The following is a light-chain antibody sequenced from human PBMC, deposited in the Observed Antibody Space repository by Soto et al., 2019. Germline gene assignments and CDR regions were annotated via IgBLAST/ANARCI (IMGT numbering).Light chain of an antibody. CDR2: EVT. V-gene: IGLV2-8*01. CDR1: SSDVGAYKY. J-gene: IGLJ2*01. CDR3: SAYAGSNNFVA. Sequence: QSALTQPPSASGSPGQSVTISCTGTSSDVGAYKYVSWYQQHPGKAPKLMIYEVTKRPSGVPDRFSGSKSGNTASLTVSRLQAEDEGDYYCSAYAGSNNFVAFGGGTKVTVL.